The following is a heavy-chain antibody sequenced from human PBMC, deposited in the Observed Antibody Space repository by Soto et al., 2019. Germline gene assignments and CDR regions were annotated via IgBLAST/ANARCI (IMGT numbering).Heavy chain of an antibody. CDR2: ISAFNDYT. Sequence: ASVKVSCKASGYAFNKYGFNWVRQAPGQGLEWMGRISAFNDYTNLAQKFQGRLTLTTDAATNTAYMELEILRSDDTAIYYCARGRGVVIPAGTPDAFDVWGQGTMVTVSS. D-gene: IGHD6-13*01. CDR1: GYAFNKYG. J-gene: IGHJ3*01. V-gene: IGHV1-18*01. CDR3: ARGRGVVIPAGTPDAFDV.